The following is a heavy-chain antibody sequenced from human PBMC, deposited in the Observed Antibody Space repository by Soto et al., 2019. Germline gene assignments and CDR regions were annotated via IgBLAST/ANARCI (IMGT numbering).Heavy chain of an antibody. CDR2: IIPISDTT. Sequence: QVQLVQSGAEVKKPGSSVKVSCTASGGTFSSYAISWVRQAPGQGLEWMGGIIPISDTTNHAQKLQGRVTITADESTSTAYMELRRLRSEDTAVYYCARSQGSSTSLEIYYYYYYGMEVWGHGTTVTVSS. D-gene: IGHD2-2*01. J-gene: IGHJ6*02. V-gene: IGHV1-69*01. CDR3: ARSQGSSTSLEIYYYYYYGMEV. CDR1: GGTFSSYA.